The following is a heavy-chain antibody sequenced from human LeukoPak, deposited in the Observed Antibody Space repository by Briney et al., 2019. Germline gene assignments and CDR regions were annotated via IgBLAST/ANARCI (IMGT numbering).Heavy chain of an antibody. J-gene: IGHJ4*02. CDR1: GYTFTSYG. CDR2: ISRNNGNT. D-gene: IGHD3-3*02. CDR3: ARAISNPTRYYFDF. V-gene: IGHV1-18*01. Sequence: GASVKVSCKASGYTFTSYGISWVRQAPGQGLEWIGWISRNNGNTKYAQKLQGRVTMTTDTSTSTAYMELRSLRSDDAAVYYCARAISNPTRYYFDFWGQGTLVTVSS.